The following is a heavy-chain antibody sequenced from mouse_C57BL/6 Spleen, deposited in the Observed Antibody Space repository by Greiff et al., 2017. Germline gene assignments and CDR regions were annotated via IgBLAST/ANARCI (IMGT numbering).Heavy chain of an antibody. CDR2: IYPRSGNT. Sequence: QVQLQQSGAELARPGASVKLSCKASGYTFTSYGISWVKQRTGQGLEWIGEIYPRSGNTYYNEKFKGKATPTADKSSSTAYMELRSLTSEDSAVYFCARSTMVTYYAMDYWGQGTSVTVAS. D-gene: IGHD2-2*01. V-gene: IGHV1-81*01. CDR1: GYTFTSYG. CDR3: ARSTMVTYYAMDY. J-gene: IGHJ4*01.